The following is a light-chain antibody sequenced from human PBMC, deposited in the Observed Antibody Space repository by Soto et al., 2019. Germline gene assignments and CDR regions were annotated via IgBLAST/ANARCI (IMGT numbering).Light chain of an antibody. Sequence: DIQMTQSPSSLFASVGDIVTITCRASQSISAYLNWYQQRPGKAPSLLIYTATRLHSGVPSRFSGSGSVTDFSLTISSLQPEAVATYYCQRSYRSISFGQGTRL. V-gene: IGKV1-39*01. J-gene: IGKJ5*01. CDR3: QRSYRSIS. CDR1: QSISAY. CDR2: TAT.